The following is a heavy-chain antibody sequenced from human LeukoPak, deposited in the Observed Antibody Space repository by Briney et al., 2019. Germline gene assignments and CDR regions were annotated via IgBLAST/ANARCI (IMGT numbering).Heavy chain of an antibody. CDR3: TRESGPYCPFGY. J-gene: IGHJ4*02. V-gene: IGHV4-4*02. D-gene: IGHD1-26*01. Sequence: PSGTLSLTCGVSGGSITSTNWWSWVRQPPGRGLEWIGVISLTGRTNYNPSLIGRVIMSLDESRNQLSLTLTSVTAADTAMYYCTRESGPYCPFGYWGQGTLVVVPS. CDR1: GGSITSTNW. CDR2: ISLTGRT.